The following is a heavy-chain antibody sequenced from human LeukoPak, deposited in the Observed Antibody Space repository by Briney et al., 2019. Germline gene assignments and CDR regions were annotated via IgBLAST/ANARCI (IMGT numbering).Heavy chain of an antibody. D-gene: IGHD1-20*01. Sequence: SVKVSCKASGGTFSSYAISWVRQAPGQGLEWMGGIIPIFGTANYAQKFQGRVTITADESTSTAYMELSSLRSEDTAVYYCASGDYNWDEFDYWGQGTLVTVSS. CDR1: GGTFSSYA. CDR2: IIPIFGTA. J-gene: IGHJ4*02. V-gene: IGHV1-69*13. CDR3: ASGDYNWDEFDY.